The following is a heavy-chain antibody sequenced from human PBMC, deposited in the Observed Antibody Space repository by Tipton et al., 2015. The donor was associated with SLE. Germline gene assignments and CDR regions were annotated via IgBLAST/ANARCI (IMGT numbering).Heavy chain of an antibody. CDR3: ARVLPYCSSTSCYFGSGMDA. V-gene: IGHV3-21*01. CDR2: LSGSADYI. D-gene: IGHD2-2*01. CDR1: GFTFSSYS. Sequence: SLRLSCAASGFTFSSYSMNWVRQAPGKGLEWVSSLSGSADYIYYADSVKGRFTISRDNAKNSLSLHMNSLRAEDTAVYYCARVLPYCSSTSCYFGSGMDAWGQGTTVIVSS. J-gene: IGHJ6*02.